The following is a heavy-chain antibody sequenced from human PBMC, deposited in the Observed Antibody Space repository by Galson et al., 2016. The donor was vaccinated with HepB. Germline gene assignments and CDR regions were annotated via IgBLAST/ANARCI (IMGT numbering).Heavy chain of an antibody. V-gene: IGHV3-21*01. D-gene: IGHD2-2*01. CDR1: AFTFSRYS. CDR2: ISSSSDYI. J-gene: IGHJ6*02. CDR3: ARAMGQYQLLPFAMNV. Sequence: SLILSCAASAFTFSRYSMSWVRQAPGKGLEWLSSISSSSDYIHYADSVKGRFTISRDHAKNSLYLHLSSLRVDDAAVYYCARAMGQYQLLPFAMNVWGQGT.